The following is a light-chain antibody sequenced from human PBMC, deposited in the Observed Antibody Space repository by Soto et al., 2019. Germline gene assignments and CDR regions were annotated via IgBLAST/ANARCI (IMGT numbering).Light chain of an antibody. V-gene: IGKV1-5*01. Sequence: DIQMTQSPSTLSASVGDRVTITCRARQSISSWLAWYQQKPGKAPKLLIYDASSLESGVPSRFSGSGSGTEFTLTISSLQPDDFATYYCQQYKSYSTFGQGTRLQIK. CDR1: QSISSW. J-gene: IGKJ5*01. CDR3: QQYKSYST. CDR2: DAS.